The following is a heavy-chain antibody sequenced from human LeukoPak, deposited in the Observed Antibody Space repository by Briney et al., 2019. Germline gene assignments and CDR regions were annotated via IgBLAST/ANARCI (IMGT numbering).Heavy chain of an antibody. CDR3: ARDGHGSGSF. Sequence: GGSLRLSCAASGFTFSSYVMSWVRQAPGKGLEWVSSISSSSSYIYYADSVKGRFTISRDNAKNSLYLQMNSLRAEDTAVYYCARDGHGSGSFWGQGTLVTVSS. CDR2: ISSSSSYI. J-gene: IGHJ4*02. V-gene: IGHV3-21*01. D-gene: IGHD3-10*01. CDR1: GFTFSSYV.